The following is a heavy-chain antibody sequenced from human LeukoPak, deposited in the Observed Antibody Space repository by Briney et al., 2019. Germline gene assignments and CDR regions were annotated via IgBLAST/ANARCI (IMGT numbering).Heavy chain of an antibody. J-gene: IGHJ3*02. V-gene: IGHV3-9*01. CDR3: AKLLGYSATYDAFDI. CDR2: ISWNSGSI. Sequence: GGSLRLSCAASGFTFDDYAMHWVRQAPGKGLEWVSGISWNSGSIGYADSVKGRFTISRDNAKNSLYLQVNSLRAEDTALYYCAKLLGYSATYDAFDIWGQGTMVTVSS. CDR1: GFTFDDYA. D-gene: IGHD5-18*01.